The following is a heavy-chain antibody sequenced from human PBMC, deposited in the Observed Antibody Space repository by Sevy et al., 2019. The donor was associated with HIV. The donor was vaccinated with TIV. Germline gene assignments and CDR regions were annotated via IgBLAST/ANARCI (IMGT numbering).Heavy chain of an antibody. CDR1: GFPFSNYA. CDR2: LIGRGSRT. V-gene: IGHV3-23*01. CDR3: AKRRVQSGLSGGGANYGWDV. J-gene: IGHJ6*02. Sequence: GGSLRLSCAASGFPFSNYAMSWIRQAPGKGLEWVSPLIGRGSRTYYADSVTGRFTISRDNSKNTLYLQMNSLRADDTAIYYCAKRRVQSGLSGGGANYGWDVCGHGTTVTVSS. D-gene: IGHD2-15*01.